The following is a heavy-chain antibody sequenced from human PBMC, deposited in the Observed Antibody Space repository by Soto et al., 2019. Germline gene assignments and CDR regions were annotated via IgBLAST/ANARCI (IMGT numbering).Heavy chain of an antibody. Sequence: SETLSLTCTVSGGSISSYYWSWIRQPPGKGLEWIGYIYYSGSTNYNPSLKSRVTISVDTSKNQFSLKLSSVTAADTAVDYCAREKRDSYYMDVWGKGTTDTVSS. CDR2: IYYSGST. J-gene: IGHJ6*03. V-gene: IGHV4-59*01. CDR1: GGSISSYY. CDR3: AREKRDSYYMDV.